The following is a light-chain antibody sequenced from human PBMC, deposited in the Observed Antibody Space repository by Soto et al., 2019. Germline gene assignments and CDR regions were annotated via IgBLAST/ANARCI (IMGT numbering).Light chain of an antibody. CDR3: QQLNGYPPS. Sequence: IQLTQSPSSLSASVGDRVTITCRASQGISSYLAWYQQKPGKAPKLLIYAASTLQSGVPSRFSGSGSGTDFTLTISSLQPEDFATDYCQQLNGYPPSFGGGTKVDIK. CDR1: QGISSY. CDR2: AAS. J-gene: IGKJ4*01. V-gene: IGKV1-9*01.